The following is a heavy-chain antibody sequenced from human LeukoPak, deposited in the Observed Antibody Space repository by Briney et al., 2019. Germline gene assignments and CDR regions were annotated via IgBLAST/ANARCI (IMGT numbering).Heavy chain of an antibody. Sequence: GGSLRLSCTASGFTFGDYAMSWFRQAPGKGLEWVAFIRDKSYEETTEYAASVRGRFTISRDDSKNIAYLQMSSLKTEDTAMYYCSRVFYGDYWYSSDAFDIWGQGTMVTVSS. D-gene: IGHD4-17*01. CDR2: IRDKSYEETT. J-gene: IGHJ3*02. CDR1: GFTFGDYA. CDR3: SRVFYGDYWYSSDAFDI. V-gene: IGHV3-49*03.